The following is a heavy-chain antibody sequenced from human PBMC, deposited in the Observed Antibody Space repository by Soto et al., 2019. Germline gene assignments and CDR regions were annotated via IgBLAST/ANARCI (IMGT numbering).Heavy chain of an antibody. J-gene: IGHJ4*02. CDR1: GYTFTGYY. Sequence: ASVKVSCKASGYTFTGYYMHWVRQAPGQGLEGMGWIKPNSSGTNYAQKFQGRVTMTRDTSISTAYMELSRLRSDDTAVYYCARDDYDFWSGYPDWGQGTLVTVSS. V-gene: IGHV1-2*02. CDR2: IKPNSSGT. D-gene: IGHD3-3*01. CDR3: ARDDYDFWSGYPD.